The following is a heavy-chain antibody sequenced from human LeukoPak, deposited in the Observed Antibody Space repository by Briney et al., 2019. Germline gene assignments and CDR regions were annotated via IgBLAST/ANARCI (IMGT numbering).Heavy chain of an antibody. D-gene: IGHD6-13*01. J-gene: IGHJ4*02. CDR3: ATTSSTSWYDYFDY. Sequence: GGSLRLSCAASGFTFSSYSMNWVRQAPGKGLEWVSSISSSSSYIYYAASVKGRFTISRDSSKNTLFLQMNSLRADDTAVYYCATTSSTSWYDYFDYWGQGTLVAVSS. V-gene: IGHV3-21*04. CDR2: ISSSSSYI. CDR1: GFTFSSYS.